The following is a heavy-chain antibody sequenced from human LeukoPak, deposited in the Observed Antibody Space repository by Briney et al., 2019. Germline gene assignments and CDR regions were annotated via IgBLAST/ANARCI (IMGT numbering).Heavy chain of an antibody. J-gene: IGHJ4*02. CDR2: FDPEDGET. CDR1: GYTLTELS. CDR3: ATDRSYDFWSGYYSF. D-gene: IGHD3-3*01. Sequence: ASVKVSCKVSGYTLTELSMHWVRQAPGKGLEWMGGFDPEDGETIYAQKFQGRVTMTEDPSTDTAYMELSSLRSEDTAVYYCATDRSYDFWSGYYSFWGQGTLVSVST. V-gene: IGHV1-24*01.